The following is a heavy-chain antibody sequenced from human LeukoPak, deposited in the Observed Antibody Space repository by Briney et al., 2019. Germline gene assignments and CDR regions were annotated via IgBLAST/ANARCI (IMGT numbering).Heavy chain of an antibody. V-gene: IGHV3-33*01. CDR2: IWYDGSNK. D-gene: IGHD1-26*01. CDR3: ARESIVGATDAFDI. Sequence: PGRSLRLSCAASGFTFSSYGMHWVRQAPGKGLEWVAVIWYDGSNKYYADSVKGRFTISRDNSKNTLYLQMNSLRAEDTAVYYCARESIVGATDAFDIWGQGTMVTVSS. CDR1: GFTFSSYG. J-gene: IGHJ3*02.